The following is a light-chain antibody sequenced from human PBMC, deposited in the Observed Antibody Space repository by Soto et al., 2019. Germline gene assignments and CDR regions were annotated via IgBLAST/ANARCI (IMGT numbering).Light chain of an antibody. CDR1: QSISSG. Sequence: DIQMTQSPSTLSASVGDSVTITCRASQSISSGLAWYQQKPGKAPKLLIYKASSLESGVPSRFSGSGSGTEFTLTISSLQPDDFATYYCQQYNSPMYTFGQGTKLQI. J-gene: IGKJ2*01. CDR3: QQYNSPMYT. V-gene: IGKV1-5*03. CDR2: KAS.